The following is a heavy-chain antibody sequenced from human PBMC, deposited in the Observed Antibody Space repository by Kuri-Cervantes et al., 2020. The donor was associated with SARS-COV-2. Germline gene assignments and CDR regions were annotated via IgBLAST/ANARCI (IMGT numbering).Heavy chain of an antibody. J-gene: IGHJ6*03. D-gene: IGHD6-13*01. CDR3: AREGRIAAAGRYYYYYMDV. V-gene: IGHV3-21*05. CDR1: GFTFSSYS. Sequence: GESLKISCAASGFTFSSYSMNWVRQAPGKGLEWVSYISSSSSYIYYADSVKGRFTISRDNAKNSLYLQMNSLRAEDTAVYYCAREGRIAAAGRYYYYYMDVWGKGTTVTVSS. CDR2: ISSSSSYI.